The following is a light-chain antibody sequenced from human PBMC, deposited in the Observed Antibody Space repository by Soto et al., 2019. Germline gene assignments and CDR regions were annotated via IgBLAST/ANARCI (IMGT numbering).Light chain of an antibody. CDR3: QQYNYCPRT. Sequence: EIMMTQSPATLSVSPGERATLSCRASHTVTSNLAWYQQKPGQAPRLLIYGASTRATGIPARFSGSGSGPEFTLTICSLQSEDFAVYYFQQYNYCPRTFGQGTKVEIK. CDR1: HTVTSN. J-gene: IGKJ1*01. V-gene: IGKV3-15*01. CDR2: GAS.